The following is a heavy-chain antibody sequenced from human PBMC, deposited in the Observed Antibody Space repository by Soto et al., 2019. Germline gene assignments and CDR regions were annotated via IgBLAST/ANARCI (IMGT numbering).Heavy chain of an antibody. V-gene: IGHV1-69*10. CDR1: GGTFSSYA. CDR2: IITIFGIA. D-gene: IGHD3-22*01. CDR3: AITHYDSSGYDAFDN. J-gene: IGHJ3*02. Sequence: ASVKVSCKASGGTFSSYAISWVRQAPGQGLEWMGGIITIFGIANYAQKFQGRVTITADKSTSTTYMELISLRSEDTAVYYCAITHYDSSGYDAFDNWGQGTMVTVSS.